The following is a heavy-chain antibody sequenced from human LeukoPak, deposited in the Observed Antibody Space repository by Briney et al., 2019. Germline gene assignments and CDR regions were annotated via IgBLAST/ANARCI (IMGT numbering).Heavy chain of an antibody. J-gene: IGHJ5*02. V-gene: IGHV4-59*01. CDR1: GGSISSYY. CDR3: ARGVAAVTDNWFDP. CDR2: IYYSGSA. Sequence: PSETLSLTCTVSGGSISSYYWSWIRQPPGKGLEWIGYIYYSGSANYNPSLKSRVTISVDTSKNQFSLKLSSVTAADTAVYYCARGVAAVTDNWFDPWGQGTLVTVSS. D-gene: IGHD6-13*01.